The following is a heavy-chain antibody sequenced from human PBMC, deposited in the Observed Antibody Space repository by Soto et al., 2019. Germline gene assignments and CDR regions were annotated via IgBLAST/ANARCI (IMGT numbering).Heavy chain of an antibody. CDR3: TRPGRGGELFVQPDY. CDR1: GFTFSGSA. CDR2: IRSKANNYAT. D-gene: IGHD3-10*01. V-gene: IGHV3-73*01. Sequence: GGSLRLSCAASGFTFSGSAMHWVRQASGKGLEWVGRIRSKANNYATAYAASVKGRFTISRDDSKNTAYLQMNSLKTEDTAVYYCTRPGRGGELFVQPDYWGQGTLVTVSS. J-gene: IGHJ4*02.